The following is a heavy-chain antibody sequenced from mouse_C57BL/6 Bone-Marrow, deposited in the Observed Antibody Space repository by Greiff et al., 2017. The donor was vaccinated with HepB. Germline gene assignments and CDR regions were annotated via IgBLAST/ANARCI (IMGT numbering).Heavy chain of an antibody. Sequence: VQLKESGPGLVKPSQSLSLTCSVTGYSITSGYYWNWIRQFPGNKLEWMGYISYDGSNNYNPSLKNRISITRDTSKNQFFLKLNSLTTEDTATYYCARDYPVDYWGQGTTLTVSS. J-gene: IGHJ2*01. V-gene: IGHV3-6*01. CDR1: GYSITSGYY. CDR2: ISYDGSN. CDR3: ARDYPVDY.